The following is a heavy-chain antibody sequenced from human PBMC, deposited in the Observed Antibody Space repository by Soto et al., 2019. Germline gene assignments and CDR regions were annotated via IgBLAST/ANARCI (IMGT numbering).Heavy chain of an antibody. CDR2: IIPVQGRA. CDR3: AKSLLFVDHAYMDV. D-gene: IGHD2-21*01. V-gene: IGHV1-69*02. J-gene: IGHJ6*03. CDR1: GGSFLSYT. Sequence: QVQLVQSGAEVKKPGSSVKVSCEASGGSFLSYTFTWVRQAPGQGLEWMGRIIPVQGRANYALKLQDRVTITADRSTKTVYMELRSLRPEDTAVYYCAKSLLFVDHAYMDVWGKGTTVTVSS.